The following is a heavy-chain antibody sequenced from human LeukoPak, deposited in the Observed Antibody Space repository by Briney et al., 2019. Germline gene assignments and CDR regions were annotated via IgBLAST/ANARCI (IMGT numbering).Heavy chain of an antibody. CDR2: IYPGDSDT. J-gene: IGHJ6*03. CDR3: ARLVSYYMDV. Sequence: GESLKISCNGSGYSFTSYWIGGVRQMPGKGLEWMGTIYPGDSDTRYSPSFQGQVTISADKSISTAYLQWSSLKASDTAMYYCARLVSYYMDVWGKGTTVTVSS. CDR1: GYSFTSYW. D-gene: IGHD6-6*01. V-gene: IGHV5-51*01.